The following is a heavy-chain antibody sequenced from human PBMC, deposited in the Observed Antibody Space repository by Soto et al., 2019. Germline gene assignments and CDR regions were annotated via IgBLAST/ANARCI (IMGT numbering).Heavy chain of an antibody. CDR3: ARGLRGYSGYVNFDY. CDR2: IYHSGST. D-gene: IGHD5-12*01. V-gene: IGHV4-4*02. J-gene: IGHJ4*02. Sequence: PSETLSLTCAVSGGSISSSNWWSWVRQPPGKGLEWIGEIYHSGSTNYNPSLKSRVTISVDKSKNQFSLKLSSVTAADTAVYYCARGLRGYSGYVNFDYWGQGTLVTVSS. CDR1: GGSISSSNW.